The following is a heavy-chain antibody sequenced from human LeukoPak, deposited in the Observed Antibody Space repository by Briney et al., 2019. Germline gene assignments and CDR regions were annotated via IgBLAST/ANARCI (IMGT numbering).Heavy chain of an antibody. V-gene: IGHV4-39*01. CDR1: GGSISSSVYY. CDR3: ARHEYSGSYYGLSWFDP. J-gene: IGHJ5*02. Sequence: PSETLSLTCTVSGGSISSSVYYWGWIRQPPGKGLEWIASIYYSGSTYYNPSLKSRVTISVDTSKNQLSLKLSSLTAADTAVYYCARHEYSGSYYGLSWFDPWGQGTLVIVSS. D-gene: IGHD1-26*01. CDR2: IYYSGST.